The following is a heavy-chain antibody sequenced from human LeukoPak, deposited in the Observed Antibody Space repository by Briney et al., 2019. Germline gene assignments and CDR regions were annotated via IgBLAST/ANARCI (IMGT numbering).Heavy chain of an antibody. Sequence: GGSLRLSCAASGFTFSSYAMHWVRQAPGKGLEWVAVISYDGSNKYYADSVKGRFTISSDNSKNTLYLQMNSLRAEDTAVYYCARDLWFGELLNWFDPWGQGTLVTVSS. D-gene: IGHD3-10*01. CDR2: ISYDGSNK. CDR1: GFTFSSYA. CDR3: ARDLWFGELLNWFDP. V-gene: IGHV3-30*04. J-gene: IGHJ5*02.